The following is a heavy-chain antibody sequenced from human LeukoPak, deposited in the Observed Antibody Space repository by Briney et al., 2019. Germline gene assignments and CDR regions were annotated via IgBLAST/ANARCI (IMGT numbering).Heavy chain of an antibody. V-gene: IGHV1-18*01. CDR2: ISAYNGNT. Sequence: GASVKVSCKASGYTFTSYGISWVRQAPGQGLEWMGWISAYNGNTNYAQKLQGRVTMTTDTSTSTAYMELRSLRSDDTAAYYCARSGYSYGYYYGMDVWGQGTTVTVSS. J-gene: IGHJ6*02. CDR3: ARSGYSYGYYYGMDV. D-gene: IGHD5-18*01. CDR1: GYTFTSYG.